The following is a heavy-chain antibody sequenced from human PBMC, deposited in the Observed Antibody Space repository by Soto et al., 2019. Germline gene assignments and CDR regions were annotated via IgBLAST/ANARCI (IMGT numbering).Heavy chain of an antibody. CDR1: GFTFSTYW. V-gene: IGHV3-74*01. Sequence: GGSLRLSCAASGFTFSTYWMHWVRQAPGKGLVWVSHINRDGTTTNYADFVKGRFTISRDNSKNTLYLQMNSLRAEDTAIYYCARKATSAPFWQWFDPWGQGTLVTVSS. J-gene: IGHJ5*02. CDR2: INRDGTTT. CDR3: ARKATSAPFWQWFDP. D-gene: IGHD3-3*01.